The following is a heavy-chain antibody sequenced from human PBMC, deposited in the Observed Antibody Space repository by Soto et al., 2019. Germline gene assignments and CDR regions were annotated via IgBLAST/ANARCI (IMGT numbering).Heavy chain of an antibody. CDR2: MKSKSEGETT. CDR1: GFTFNNAR. CDR3: TAQFYFDASGYSFDL. Sequence: EEQLVESGGNLVKAGGSLRLSCAASGFTFNNARMGWVRQAPGQGLEWVGHMKSKSEGETTDYAEPVKGRFLISRDDSKKTMILQMNSLTTEDTAVYYCTAQFYFDASGYSFDLWGQGTLVTVSS. J-gene: IGHJ4*02. D-gene: IGHD3-22*01. V-gene: IGHV3-15*01.